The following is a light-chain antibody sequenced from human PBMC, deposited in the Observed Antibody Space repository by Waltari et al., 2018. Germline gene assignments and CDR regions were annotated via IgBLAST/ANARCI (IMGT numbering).Light chain of an antibody. CDR2: KVS. Sequence: DVVMTQSPLSLPVTLGQPASISCRSRQSLLYSDGNTYLNWFQQRPGQSPRRLIYKVSNRDSGVPDRFSGSGSGTEFTLKISRVEADDVGVYYCMQGTHWPFTFGQGTKLEIK. J-gene: IGKJ2*01. V-gene: IGKV2-30*01. CDR3: MQGTHWPFT. CDR1: QSLLYSDGNTY.